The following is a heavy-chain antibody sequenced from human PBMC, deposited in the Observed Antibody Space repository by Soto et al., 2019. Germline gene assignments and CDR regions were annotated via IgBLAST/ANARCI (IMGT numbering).Heavy chain of an antibody. CDR1: GYSFTSYW. V-gene: IGHV5-10-1*01. D-gene: IGHD2-15*01. CDR3: ARGRGGHCSGGKCYRFLDP. Sequence: GESLKISCKGSGYSFTSYWISWVRQMPGKGLEWMGRIDPSDSYTNYSPSFQGHVTLTRDTSIGTAYMELSSLRYEDTAVYYCARGRGGHCSGGKCYRFLDPWGQGTLVTVSS. J-gene: IGHJ5*02. CDR2: IDPSDSYT.